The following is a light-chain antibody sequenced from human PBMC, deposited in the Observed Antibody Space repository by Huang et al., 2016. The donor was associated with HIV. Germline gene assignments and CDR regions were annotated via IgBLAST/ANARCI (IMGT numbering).Light chain of an antibody. V-gene: IGKV3-11*01. CDR3: QQHDSWLT. CDR2: DAS. CDR1: QSITNH. Sequence: IVFTQSPATLSWYLGERVTLSCRASQSITNHLAWYQQRPGQAPRLLIYDASTRVAGVPARFSGSGSGTDFTLTISSLEPEDFALYYCQQHDSWLTFGGGTKVEV. J-gene: IGKJ4*01.